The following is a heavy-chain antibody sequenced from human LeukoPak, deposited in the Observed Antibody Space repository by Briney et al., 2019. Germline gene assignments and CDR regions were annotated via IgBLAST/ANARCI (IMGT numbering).Heavy chain of an antibody. CDR1: GFTFSSYA. D-gene: IGHD2-15*01. V-gene: IGHV3-23*01. CDR3: AKGALGYCSGGSCPIGY. CDR2: ISGSGGST. Sequence: GGSLRLSCAASGFTFSSYAMSWVRQAPGKGLEWVSAISGSGGSTYYVDSVKGRFTISRDNSKNTLYLQMNSLRAEDTAVYYCAKGALGYCSGGSCPIGYWGQGTLVTVSS. J-gene: IGHJ4*02.